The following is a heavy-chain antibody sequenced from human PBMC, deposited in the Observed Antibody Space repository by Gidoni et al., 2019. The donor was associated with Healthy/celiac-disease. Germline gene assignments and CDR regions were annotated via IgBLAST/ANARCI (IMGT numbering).Heavy chain of an antibody. CDR3: TKRYFDWLLPTPYFDY. CDR1: GFPFSNAW. J-gene: IGHJ4*02. D-gene: IGHD3-9*01. Sequence: EVQLVESGGGLVKPGGSLRLSCAASGFPFSNAWMSWVRQAPGKGLEWFGRIKSKTDGGTTDYAAPVKGRFTISRDDSKTTLYLQMNSLKTEDTAVYYCTKRYFDWLLPTPYFDYWGQGTLVTVSS. CDR2: IKSKTDGGTT. V-gene: IGHV3-15*01.